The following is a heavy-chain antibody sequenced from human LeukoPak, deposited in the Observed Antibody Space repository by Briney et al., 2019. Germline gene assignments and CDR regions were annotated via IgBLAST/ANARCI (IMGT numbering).Heavy chain of an antibody. J-gene: IGHJ4*02. V-gene: IGHV3-66*01. CDR2: IYSGGGT. CDR1: GFTFGDYY. Sequence: PGGSLRLSCAASGFTFGDYYMTWIRQAPGKGLEWVSVIYSGGGTLYADSVKGRFTISRDNYENTLYLQMNSLRAEDTAVYYCASPGGRSGWSNCDYWGQGTLVTVSS. CDR3: ASPGGRSGWSNCDY. D-gene: IGHD6-19*01.